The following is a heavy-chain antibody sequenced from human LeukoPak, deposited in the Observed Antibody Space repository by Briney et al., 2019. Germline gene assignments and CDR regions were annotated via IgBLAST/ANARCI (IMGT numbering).Heavy chain of an antibody. Sequence: PGGSLRLSCAASGFTFSSYAMSWVRQAPGKGLEWVPAISGSGGSTYYADSVKGRFTISRDNSKNTLYLQMNSLRAEDTAVYYCAKVPDYDFWSGYSFFDYWGQGTLVTVSS. D-gene: IGHD3-3*01. CDR3: AKVPDYDFWSGYSFFDY. CDR2: ISGSGGST. CDR1: GFTFSSYA. V-gene: IGHV3-23*01. J-gene: IGHJ4*02.